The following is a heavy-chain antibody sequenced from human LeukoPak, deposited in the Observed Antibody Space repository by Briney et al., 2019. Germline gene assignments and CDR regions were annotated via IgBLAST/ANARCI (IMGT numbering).Heavy chain of an antibody. CDR2: IYSGGST. Sequence: GGSLRLSCAASGFTVSGNYMSWVRQAPGKGLEWVSIIYSGGSTYYADSVKGRFTISRDNSKNTLYLQMNSLRAEGTAVYYCARARHSSSWYYFDYWGQGTLVTVSS. J-gene: IGHJ4*02. D-gene: IGHD6-13*01. CDR3: ARARHSSSWYYFDY. CDR1: GFTVSGNY. V-gene: IGHV3-66*02.